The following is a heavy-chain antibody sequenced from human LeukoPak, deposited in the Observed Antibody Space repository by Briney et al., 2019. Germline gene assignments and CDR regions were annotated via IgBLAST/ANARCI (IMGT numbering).Heavy chain of an antibody. J-gene: IGHJ5*02. D-gene: IGHD5-12*01. CDR3: ARDAHNGYQFHDWFDP. V-gene: IGHV1-2*02. Sequence: RASVKVSCKAPGYTFTDYYIHWVRQAPGQGLEWMGWINPNSGGTKYAQKFQGRFTMTTDTSISTAYMEMSRLTSDDTAVYYCARDAHNGYQFHDWFDPWGQGALVTVSP. CDR2: INPNSGGT. CDR1: GYTFTDYY.